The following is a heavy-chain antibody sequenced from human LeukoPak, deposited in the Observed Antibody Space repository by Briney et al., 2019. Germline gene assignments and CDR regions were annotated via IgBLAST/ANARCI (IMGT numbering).Heavy chain of an antibody. V-gene: IGHV3-23*01. CDR1: GFTFSSYA. CDR2: ISGSGGST. J-gene: IGHJ4*02. Sequence: GGSLRLSCAASGFTFSSYAMSWVRQAPGKGLEWASAISGSGGSTYYADSVKGRFTISRDNSKNTLYLQMNSLRAEDTAVYYCAKWGIAARHFDYWGQGTLVTVSS. CDR3: AKWGIAARHFDY. D-gene: IGHD6-6*01.